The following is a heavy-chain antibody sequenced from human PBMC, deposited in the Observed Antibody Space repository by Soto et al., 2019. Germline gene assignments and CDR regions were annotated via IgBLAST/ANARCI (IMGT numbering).Heavy chain of an antibody. CDR2: IIPIFGAA. J-gene: IGHJ5*02. CDR3: ARAYDSNKYWFDP. CDR1: GGSFSSYI. D-gene: IGHD2-8*01. Sequence: VASVKVSCKASGGSFSSYIINWVRQAPGQGLEWMGGIIPIFGAANYAQEFQDRVTIIADESTDTAYMELRSLRSEDTALYYCARAYDSNKYWFDPWGQGTLVT. V-gene: IGHV1-69*13.